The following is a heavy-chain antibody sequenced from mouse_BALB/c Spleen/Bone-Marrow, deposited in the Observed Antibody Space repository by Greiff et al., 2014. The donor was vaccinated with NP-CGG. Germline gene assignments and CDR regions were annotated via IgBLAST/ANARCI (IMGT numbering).Heavy chain of an antibody. J-gene: IGHJ2*02. Sequence: QVQLKESGPGLVQPSQSLSITCTVSGFSLTTYGIHWIRQSPGKGLEWLGVILSGGSSDYNAAFISRVSINKDNSKSQVFFKMNSPQANDTAIYYCARNYDYDAYYFDYWGQGTFITVSS. CDR2: ILSGGSS. CDR1: GFSLTTYG. CDR3: ARNYDYDAYYFDY. V-gene: IGHV2-2*02. D-gene: IGHD2-4*01.